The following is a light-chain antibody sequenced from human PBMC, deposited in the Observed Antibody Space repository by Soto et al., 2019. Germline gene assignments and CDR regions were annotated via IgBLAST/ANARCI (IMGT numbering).Light chain of an antibody. CDR3: QQRSNWPPLYT. Sequence: EIVLTQSPATLSLSPGERATLSSRASPSVSSYFAWYQQKRGQAPRLLIYDAYNRATGIPARFSGSGSVTDFTLTISSLESEDFAVYYCQQRSNWPPLYTFGQGTKLQSK. CDR1: PSVSSY. CDR2: DAY. J-gene: IGKJ2*01. V-gene: IGKV3-11*01.